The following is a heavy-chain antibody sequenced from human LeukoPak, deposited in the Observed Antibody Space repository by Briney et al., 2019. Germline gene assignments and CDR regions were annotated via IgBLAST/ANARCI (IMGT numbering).Heavy chain of an antibody. CDR2: INHSGST. D-gene: IGHD3-10*01. J-gene: IGHJ4*02. Sequence: GSLRLSCAVSGFTFSKAWMSWIRQPPGKGLEWIGEINHSGSTNYNPSLKSRVTISVDTSKNQFSLKLSSVTAADTAVYYCARGHYYGSGIDYWGQGTLVTVSS. CDR1: GFTFSKAW. CDR3: ARGHYYGSGIDY. V-gene: IGHV4-34*01.